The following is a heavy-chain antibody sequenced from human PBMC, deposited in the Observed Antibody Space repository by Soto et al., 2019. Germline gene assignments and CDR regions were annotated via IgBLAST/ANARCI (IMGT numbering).Heavy chain of an antibody. Sequence: SETLSLTCTVSGGSIKVGGYYWGWIRQPPGKGLEWVATIYYSGTTYYNPSLKSRLTISPDTSRNQFSLDLTSVTAADTAVYYCARLAYSHYSTWGQGTLVTVSS. CDR1: GGSIKVGGYY. J-gene: IGHJ4*02. D-gene: IGHD5-12*01. CDR3: ARLAYSHYST. CDR2: IYYSGTT. V-gene: IGHV4-39*01.